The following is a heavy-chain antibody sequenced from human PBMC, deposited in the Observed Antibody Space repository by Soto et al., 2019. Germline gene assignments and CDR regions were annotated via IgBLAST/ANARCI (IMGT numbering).Heavy chain of an antibody. Sequence: EVQLVESGGGLVKPGGSLRLSCAASGFTFSSYSMNWVRQAPGKGLAWVSSISSSSSYIYYADSVKGRFTISRDNAKNSLYLQMNRLRAEDTAVYYCARDACSSTSCYLEGYYYYYMDVWGKGTTVTVSS. CDR3: ARDACSSTSCYLEGYYYYYMDV. CDR2: ISSSSSYI. V-gene: IGHV3-21*01. D-gene: IGHD2-2*01. J-gene: IGHJ6*03. CDR1: GFTFSSYS.